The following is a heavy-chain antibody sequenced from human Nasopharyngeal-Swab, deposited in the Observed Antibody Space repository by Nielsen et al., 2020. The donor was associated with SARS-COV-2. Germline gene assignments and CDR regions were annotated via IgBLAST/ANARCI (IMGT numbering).Heavy chain of an antibody. CDR2: FDPEDGET. V-gene: IGHV1-24*01. D-gene: IGHD6-19*01. J-gene: IGHJ4*02. Sequence: ASVKVSCKVSGYTLTDLSMHWVRQAPGKGLEWMGGFDPEDGETIYAQKFQGRVTMTEDTSTDTAYMELSSLRSEDTAVYYCATSMAVVGTQPPLYWSQGTLVTVSS. CDR1: GYTLTDLS. CDR3: ATSMAVVGTQPPLY.